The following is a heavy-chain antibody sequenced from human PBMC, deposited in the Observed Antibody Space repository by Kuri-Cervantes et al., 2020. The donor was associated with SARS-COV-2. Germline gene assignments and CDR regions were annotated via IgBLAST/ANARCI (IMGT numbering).Heavy chain of an antibody. D-gene: IGHD2-2*01. CDR2: ISSSGSTI. J-gene: IGHJ4*02. CDR1: GFTFSSYE. Sequence: GGSLRLSCAASGFTFSSYEMSWVRQAPGKGLEWVSYISSSGSTIYYADSVKGRFTISRDNAKNSLYLQMNSLRAEDTAVYYCASSCSSTSCFRPQGKNFDYWGQGTLVTVSS. V-gene: IGHV3-48*03. CDR3: ASSCSSTSCFRPQGKNFDY.